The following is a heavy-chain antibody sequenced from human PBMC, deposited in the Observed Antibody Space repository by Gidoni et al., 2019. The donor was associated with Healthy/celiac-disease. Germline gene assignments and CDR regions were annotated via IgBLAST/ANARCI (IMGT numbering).Heavy chain of an antibody. V-gene: IGHV3-15*01. J-gene: IGHJ4*02. CDR2: IKSKTDGGTT. Sequence: EVQLVESGGGLVKPGGSLRLSCAASGFTFSNVWMNWGRQAPGKGLEWVGRIKSKTDGGTTDYAAPVKGRFTISRDDSKNTLYLQMNSLKTEDTAVYYCTTSINYYGSGTWGQGTLVTVSS. CDR1: GFTFSNVW. D-gene: IGHD3-10*01. CDR3: TTSINYYGSGT.